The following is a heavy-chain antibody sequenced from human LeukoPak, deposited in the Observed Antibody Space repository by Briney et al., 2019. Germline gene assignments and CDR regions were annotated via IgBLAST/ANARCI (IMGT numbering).Heavy chain of an antibody. CDR1: GFTFDDYA. V-gene: IGHV3-20*04. CDR3: ARGSVQLWLRDTYYYMDV. Sequence: GGSLRLSCAASGFTFDDYAMNWVRQVPGRGLEWVSGINWNGRITEYADSVKDRFTISRQNTKNSLYLYMNNLGGEDTALYFCARGSVQLWLRDTYYYMDVWGKGTSVTVSS. J-gene: IGHJ6*03. CDR2: INWNGRIT. D-gene: IGHD5-18*01.